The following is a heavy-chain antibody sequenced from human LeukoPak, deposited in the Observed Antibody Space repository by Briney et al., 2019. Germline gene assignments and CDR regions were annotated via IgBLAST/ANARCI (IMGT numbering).Heavy chain of an antibody. Sequence: GGSLRLSCAASGFSFSRYSMSWVRQAPGKGLEWVSLSSSSSSYIYYADSLKGRSTISRYNAKNSLYLQMNSLRAEDTAVYYCARALHWFGELTTFDYWGQGTLVTVSS. CDR3: ARALHWFGELTTFDY. CDR1: GFSFSRYS. CDR2: SSSSSSYI. J-gene: IGHJ4*02. D-gene: IGHD3-10*01. V-gene: IGHV3-21*04.